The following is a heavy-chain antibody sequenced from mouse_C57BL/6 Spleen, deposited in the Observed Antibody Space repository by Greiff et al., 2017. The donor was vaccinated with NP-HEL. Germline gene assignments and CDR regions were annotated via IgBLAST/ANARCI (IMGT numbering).Heavy chain of an antibody. CDR2: ISDGGSYT. V-gene: IGHV5-4*01. Sequence: EVQLQESGGGLVEPGGSLKLSCAASGFTFSSYAMSWVRQTPEKRLEWVATISDGGSYTYYPDNVKGRFTISRDNAKNNLYLQMSHLKSEDTAMYYCARGIYLNYFDYWGQGTTLTVSS. D-gene: IGHD5-5*01. J-gene: IGHJ2*01. CDR1: GFTFSSYA. CDR3: ARGIYLNYFDY.